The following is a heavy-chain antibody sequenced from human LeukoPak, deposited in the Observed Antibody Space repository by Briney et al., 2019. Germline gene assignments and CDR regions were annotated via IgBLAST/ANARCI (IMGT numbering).Heavy chain of an antibody. CDR3: ARDFRGVFSVDAFDI. CDR1: GFTFSSYG. V-gene: IGHV3-33*01. D-gene: IGHD2-8*01. CDR2: IWYDGSNK. Sequence: ETGGSLRLSCAASGFTFSSYGMHWVRQAPGKGLEWVAVIWYDGSNKYYADSVKGRFTISRDNSKNTLYLQMNSLRAEDTAVYYCARDFRGVFSVDAFDIWGQGTMVTVSS. J-gene: IGHJ3*02.